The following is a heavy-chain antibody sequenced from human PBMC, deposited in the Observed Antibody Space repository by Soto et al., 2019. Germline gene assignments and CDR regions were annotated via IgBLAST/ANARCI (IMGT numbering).Heavy chain of an antibody. CDR2: VAAYNGNT. Sequence: QIQLVQSGAEVKKPGDSVKVSCKASGYPFGSFGVSWVRQAPGQGLEWMGWVAAYNGNTKYAQKYQDRGTMTIDTSTSTAYMELGSLLSVDTAVYYCARDPGSFYFEAIVTCEYWGQGPPLTVSS. CDR3: ARDPGSFYFEAIVTCEY. D-gene: IGHD2-15*01. J-gene: IGHJ1*01. V-gene: IGHV1-18*01. CDR1: GYPFGSFG.